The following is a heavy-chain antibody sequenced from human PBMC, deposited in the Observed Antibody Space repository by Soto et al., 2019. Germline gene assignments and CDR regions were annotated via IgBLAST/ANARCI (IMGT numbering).Heavy chain of an antibody. J-gene: IGHJ4*01. CDR1: GGSISSYY. CDR2: IYYSGST. Sequence: SETLSLTCTVSGGSISSYYWSWIRQPPGKGLEWIGYIYYSGSTNYNPSLKSRVTISVDTSKNQFSLKLSSVTAADTAVYYCAGGSGRRGWLYSGNYCIDFWGQGTMVTVSS. D-gene: IGHD1-26*01. CDR3: AGGSGRRGWLYSGNYCIDF. V-gene: IGHV4-59*12.